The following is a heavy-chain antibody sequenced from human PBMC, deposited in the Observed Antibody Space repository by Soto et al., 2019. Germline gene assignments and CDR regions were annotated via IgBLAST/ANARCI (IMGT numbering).Heavy chain of an antibody. D-gene: IGHD1-26*01. CDR3: ARGPRSGNYSVDGFDV. CDR1: GASLSTSNW. Sequence: PSETLSLTCVVSGASLSTSNWWSWVRQPPGKGLEWIGEIYHTGSASYSPSLKSRVSMSIDKSKNQFSLRLTDVTAADTAKYYCARGPRSGNYSVDGFDVWGQGTVVTVSS. V-gene: IGHV4-4*02. J-gene: IGHJ3*01. CDR2: IYHTGSA.